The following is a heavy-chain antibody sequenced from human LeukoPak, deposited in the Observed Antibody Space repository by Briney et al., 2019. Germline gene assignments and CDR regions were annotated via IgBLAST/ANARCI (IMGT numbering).Heavy chain of an antibody. V-gene: IGHV4-34*01. CDR3: ARDGCPSYDSSGYYSD. D-gene: IGHD3-22*01. J-gene: IGHJ4*02. CDR2: INHSGST. CDR1: GGSFSGYY. Sequence: SETLSLTCAVYGGSFSGYYWSWIRQPPGKGLEWIGGINHSGSTNYNPSLKSRVTISVDTSKNQFSLKLSSVTAADTAVYYCARDGCPSYDSSGYYSDWGQGTLVTVSS.